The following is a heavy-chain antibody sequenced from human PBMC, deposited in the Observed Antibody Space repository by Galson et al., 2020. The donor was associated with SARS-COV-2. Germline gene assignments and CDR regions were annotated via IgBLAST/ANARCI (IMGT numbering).Heavy chain of an antibody. Sequence: GESLKISCAASGFTFSSYDMHWVRQATGKGLEWVSAIGTAGDTYYPGSVKGRFTISRENAKNSLYLQMNSLRAGDTAVYYCAGNLNYYYYYGMDVWGQGTTVTVSS. V-gene: IGHV3-13*01. J-gene: IGHJ6*02. CDR3: AGNLNYYYYYGMDV. CDR2: IGTAGDT. CDR1: GFTFSSYD.